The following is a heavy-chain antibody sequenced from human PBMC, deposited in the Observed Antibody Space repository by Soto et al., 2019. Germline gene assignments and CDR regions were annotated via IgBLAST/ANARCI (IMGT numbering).Heavy chain of an antibody. CDR1: GYTFTGYF. J-gene: IGHJ5*02. CDR3: ARVTLKAGNWFDP. V-gene: IGHV1-2*02. Sequence: GASVKVSCKASGYTFTGYFIHWVRQAPGQGFEWIGWINPHSRGTNYAQKFQGRVTMTRDTSNNTAYMELRGLRSDDTAVYYCARVTLKAGNWFDPWGQGTLVTVSS. CDR2: INPHSRGT.